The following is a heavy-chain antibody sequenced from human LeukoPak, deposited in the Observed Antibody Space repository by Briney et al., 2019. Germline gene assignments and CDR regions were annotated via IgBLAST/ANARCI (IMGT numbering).Heavy chain of an antibody. J-gene: IGHJ6*03. D-gene: IGHD6-6*01. CDR1: GFTFSTHW. CDR3: ARGIAARLWYYMDV. CDR2: ISSSSSYI. Sequence: GGSLRLSCAASGFTFSTHWMSWFRQAPGKGLEWVSSISSSSSYIYYADSVKGRFTISRDNAKNSLYLQMNSLRAEDTAVYYCARGIAARLWYYMDVWGKGTTVTVSS. V-gene: IGHV3-21*01.